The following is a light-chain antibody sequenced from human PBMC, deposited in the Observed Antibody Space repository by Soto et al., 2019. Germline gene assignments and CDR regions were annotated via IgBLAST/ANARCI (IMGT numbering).Light chain of an antibody. Sequence: EIVLTQSPGALSLSPGERATLSCRASQSVSSSYLAWYQQKSGQAPRLLIHGASSRATGIPDRFSGSGSGTDFTLTISRLEPEDFAVYYCQQYGSSPGTFGQGTKV. J-gene: IGKJ1*01. CDR2: GAS. V-gene: IGKV3-20*01. CDR3: QQYGSSPGT. CDR1: QSVSSSY.